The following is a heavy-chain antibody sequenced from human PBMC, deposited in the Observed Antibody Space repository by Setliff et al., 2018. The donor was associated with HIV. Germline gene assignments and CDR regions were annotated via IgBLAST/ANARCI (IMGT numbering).Heavy chain of an antibody. J-gene: IGHJ4*02. CDR2: MMTIFSTT. CDR3: ARAPQIFTAYSYAYPHFDH. CDR1: AGSYSIFA. V-gene: IGHV1-69*05. D-gene: IGHD5-18*01. Sequence: SVKVSCKSSAGSYSIFAINWVRQAPGQGLEWMGGMMTIFSTTNYARKFQGRVTITTDESTGTAYMELSNLISDDTAVYYCARAPQIFTAYSYAYPHFDHWGQGTLVTVSS.